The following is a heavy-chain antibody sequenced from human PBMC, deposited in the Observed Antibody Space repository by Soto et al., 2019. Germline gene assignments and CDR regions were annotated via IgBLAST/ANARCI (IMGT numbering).Heavy chain of an antibody. CDR3: ARYDSSGYYWPYYYYGMDV. V-gene: IGHV3-21*01. CDR2: ISSSSYI. Sequence: GGSLRLSCAASGFTFSTYSMNWVRQAPGKGLEWVSSISSSSYIYYADSVKGRFTISRDNAKNSLYLQMNSLRAEDTAVYYCARYDSSGYYWPYYYYGMDVWGQGTTVTVS. J-gene: IGHJ6*02. CDR1: GFTFSTYS. D-gene: IGHD3-22*01.